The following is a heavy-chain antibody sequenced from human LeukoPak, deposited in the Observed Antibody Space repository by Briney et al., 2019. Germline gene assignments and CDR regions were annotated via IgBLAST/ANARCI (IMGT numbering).Heavy chain of an antibody. CDR3: AKTSRRDSAYDSPFDY. V-gene: IGHV3-23*01. Sequence: PGGSLRLSCAASGXTFSTYAMTWVRQAPGKGLEWVSAVRGSGTDTYYADSVKGRFTISRDNSKNTLYLQMNSLRAEDTAIYYCAKTSRRDSAYDSPFDYWGQGTLVTVSS. CDR1: GXTFSTYA. J-gene: IGHJ4*02. CDR2: VRGSGTDT. D-gene: IGHD5-12*01.